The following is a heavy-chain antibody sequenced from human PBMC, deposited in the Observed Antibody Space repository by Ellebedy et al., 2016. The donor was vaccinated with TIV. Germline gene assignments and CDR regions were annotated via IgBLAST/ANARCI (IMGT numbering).Heavy chain of an antibody. CDR1: GYSISSGYY. CDR2: IYHSGST. CDR3: ARGSFSSSCYDY. D-gene: IGHD6-13*01. J-gene: IGHJ4*02. Sequence: SETLSLTXTVSGYSISSGYYWGWIRQPPGKGLEWIGSIYHSGSTYYNPSLKSRVTISVDTSKNQFSLKLSSVTAADTAVYYCARGSFSSSCYDYWGQGTLVTVSS. V-gene: IGHV4-38-2*02.